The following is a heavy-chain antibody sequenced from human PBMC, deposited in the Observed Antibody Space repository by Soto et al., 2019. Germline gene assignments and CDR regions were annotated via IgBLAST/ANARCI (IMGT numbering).Heavy chain of an antibody. CDR1: GFTFSSYG. Sequence: PGGSLRLSCAASGFTFSSYGMHWVRQAPGKGLEWVAVISYVGSNKYYADSVKGRFTISRDNSKNTLYLQMNSLRAEDTAVYYCAKAFTIFGVGGYYYYGMDVWGQGTTVTVSS. D-gene: IGHD3-3*01. V-gene: IGHV3-30*18. J-gene: IGHJ6*02. CDR3: AKAFTIFGVGGYYYYGMDV. CDR2: ISYVGSNK.